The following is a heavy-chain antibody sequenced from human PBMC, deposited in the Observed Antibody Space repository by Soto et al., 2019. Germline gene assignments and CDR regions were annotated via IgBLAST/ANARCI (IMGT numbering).Heavy chain of an antibody. V-gene: IGHV1-46*01. CDR3: ASSGTSSSPGY. J-gene: IGHJ4*02. D-gene: IGHD6-13*01. CDR1: GYTFTSYY. CDR2: INASNGST. Sequence: GASVKVSCKASGYTFTSYYMHWVRQAPGQGLEWMGIINASNGSTRYSQKFQGRVTITRDTSASTAYMELSSLRSEDTAVYYCASSGTSSSPGYWGQGTLVTVSS.